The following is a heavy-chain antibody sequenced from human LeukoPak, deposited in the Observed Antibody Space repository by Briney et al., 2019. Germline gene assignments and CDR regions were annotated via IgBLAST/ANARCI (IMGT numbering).Heavy chain of an antibody. CDR3: ARDDSSSWYYFDH. D-gene: IGHD6-13*01. CDR2: INPNSGGT. Sequence: ASVKVSCKASGYTFTGYYMHWVRQAPGQGLEWMGWINPNSGGTNYAQKFQGRVTMTRDTSISTAYMELSRLRSDDTAVYYCARDDSSSWYYFDHWGQGTLVSV. V-gene: IGHV1-2*02. CDR1: GYTFTGYY. J-gene: IGHJ4*02.